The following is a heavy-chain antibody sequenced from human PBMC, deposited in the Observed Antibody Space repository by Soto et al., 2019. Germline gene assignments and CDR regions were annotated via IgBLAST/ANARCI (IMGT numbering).Heavy chain of an antibody. CDR1: GFTFSSYG. CDR3: AKVSRGVVVPAAMS. Sequence: EVQLLESGGGLVQPGGSLRLSCAASGFTFSSYGMSWVRQAPGKGLEWVSAVSSSGGTTNYAGSVKGRFTISRDNSKNTLYLQMNSLRAEDTEVYYCAKVSRGVVVPAAMSWGQGTLVTVSS. D-gene: IGHD2-2*01. V-gene: IGHV3-23*01. J-gene: IGHJ5*01. CDR2: VSSSGGTT.